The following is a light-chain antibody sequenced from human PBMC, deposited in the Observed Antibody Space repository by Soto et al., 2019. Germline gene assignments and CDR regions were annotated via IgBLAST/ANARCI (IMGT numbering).Light chain of an antibody. V-gene: IGLV2-8*01. CDR3: SSDAGNNDVI. CDR1: SSDVGGYNY. J-gene: IGLJ2*01. Sequence: QSALTQPPSASGSPRQSVTISCTGTSSDVGGYNYVSWYQQHTGKGPKLLIYEVTRRTSGVPDRFACSKSGNTASLTVSARQAEDEAHSDCSSDAGNNDVIFGGGTKLTVL. CDR2: EVT.